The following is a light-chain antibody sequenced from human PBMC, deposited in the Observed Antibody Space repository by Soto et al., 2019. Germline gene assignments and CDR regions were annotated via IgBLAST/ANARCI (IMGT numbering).Light chain of an antibody. CDR2: GAA. Sequence: EIVLTQSPGTLSLSPGERVTLSCRASRSVSNNYVAWYQQIPGQAPRLVIYGAASRAAGIPDRFSGSGSGTDFTLTITRLEPEDFAVYYCQQYGGSPRTFGQGTKVDIK. CDR3: QQYGGSPRT. V-gene: IGKV3-20*01. J-gene: IGKJ1*01. CDR1: RSVSNNY.